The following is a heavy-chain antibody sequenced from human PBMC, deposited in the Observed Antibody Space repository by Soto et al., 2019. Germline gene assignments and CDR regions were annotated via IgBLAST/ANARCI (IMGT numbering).Heavy chain of an antibody. CDR2: INPSGGST. CDR1: EYTFTSYY. D-gene: IGHD3-3*01. Sequence: ASVKVSCKASEYTFTSYYFHWVRQAPGQGLEWMGIINPSGGSTTYAQRFHGRVTMTRDTSTSTVYMELSSLRSEDTAVYYCARSPIFGLDTGYNWFDPWGQGTLVTVSS. V-gene: IGHV1-46*03. J-gene: IGHJ5*02. CDR3: ARSPIFGLDTGYNWFDP.